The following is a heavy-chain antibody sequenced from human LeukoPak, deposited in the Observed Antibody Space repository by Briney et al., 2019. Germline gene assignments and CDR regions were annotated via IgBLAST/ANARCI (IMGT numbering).Heavy chain of an antibody. CDR2: ISGSGGST. CDR1: GFTVNNVY. J-gene: IGHJ4*02. D-gene: IGHD2-2*01. Sequence: GGSLRLSCAASGFTVNNVYMAWVRQAPGKGLEWVSAISGSGGSTYYADSVKGRFTISRDNSKNTLYLQMNSLIAEDTAVYYCAKDWSSTSCYITWGQGTLDTVSS. V-gene: IGHV3-23*01. CDR3: AKDWSSTSCYIT.